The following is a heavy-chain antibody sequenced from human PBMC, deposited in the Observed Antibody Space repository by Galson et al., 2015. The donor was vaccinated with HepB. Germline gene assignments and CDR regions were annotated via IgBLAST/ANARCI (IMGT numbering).Heavy chain of an antibody. CDR3: AKDVYGSGSYYYYYGMDV. CDR1: GFTFDDYT. V-gene: IGHV3-43*01. D-gene: IGHD3-10*01. Sequence: SLRLSCAASGFTFDDYTMHWVRQAPGKGLEWVSLISWDGGSTYYADSVKGRFTISRDNSKNSLYLQMNSLRTEDTALYYCAKDVYGSGSYYYYYGMDVWGQGTTVTVSS. J-gene: IGHJ6*02. CDR2: ISWDGGST.